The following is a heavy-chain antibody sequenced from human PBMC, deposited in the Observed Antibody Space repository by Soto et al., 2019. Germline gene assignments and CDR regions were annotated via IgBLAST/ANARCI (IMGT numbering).Heavy chain of an antibody. CDR1: GFTFSSYA. CDR2: ISGSGGST. D-gene: IGHD2-15*01. J-gene: IGHJ4*02. V-gene: IGHV3-23*01. CDR3: AKRVSCSGGSCYQVDY. Sequence: PGGSLRLSCAASGFTFSSYAMSWVRQAPGKGLEWVSAISGSGGSTYYADSVKGRFTISRDNSKNTLYLQMNSLRAEDTAVYYCAKRVSCSGGSCYQVDYWGQGTLVTVSS.